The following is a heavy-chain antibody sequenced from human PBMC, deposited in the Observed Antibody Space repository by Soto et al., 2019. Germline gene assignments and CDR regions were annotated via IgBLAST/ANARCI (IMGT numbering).Heavy chain of an antibody. CDR3: ARESGGMVPDY. J-gene: IGHJ4*02. Sequence: APETLCLTCTVSGGSISSYYWSWIRQPPGKGLEWIGYIYYSGSTNYNPSLKSRVTISVNTSKNQFSLKLSSVTAADTAVYYCARESGGMVPDYWGQGTLLTV. V-gene: IGHV4-59*01. D-gene: IGHD3-10*01. CDR1: GGSISSYY. CDR2: IYYSGST.